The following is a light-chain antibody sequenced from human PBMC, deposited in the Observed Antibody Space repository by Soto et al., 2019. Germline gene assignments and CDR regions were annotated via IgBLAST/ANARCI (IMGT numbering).Light chain of an antibody. J-gene: IGLJ2*01. Sequence: QSALTQPASVSGSPGQSITISCTGPSSDIGYYTHVSWYQQHPGKAPKLIIYEVSDRPSGVSNRFSGSKSGNTASLTISGLHTEDEADYYGCSYTSIRTSAVFGGRTKLTVL. CDR3: CSYTSIRTSAV. V-gene: IGLV2-14*01. CDR2: EVS. CDR1: SSDIGYYTH.